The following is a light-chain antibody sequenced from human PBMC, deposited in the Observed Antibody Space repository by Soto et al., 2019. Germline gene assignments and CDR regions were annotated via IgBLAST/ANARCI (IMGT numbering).Light chain of an antibody. CDR2: WAS. V-gene: IGKV4-1*01. CDR3: QQYYSSVT. Sequence: DIVMTQSPDSLSVSLGERATINCKSSQTVFHTSYNKDFLAWYQQKAGQPPKLLFYWASTREYGVPARFSGGGSGTDFSLTICSLQPEDVAVSYCQQYYSSVTFGQGTKLEIK. J-gene: IGKJ2*01. CDR1: QTVFHTSYNKDF.